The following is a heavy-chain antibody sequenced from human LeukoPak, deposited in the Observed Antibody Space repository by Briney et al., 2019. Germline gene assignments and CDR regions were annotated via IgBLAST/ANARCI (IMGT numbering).Heavy chain of an antibody. CDR1: GGSISSYY. CDR2: IYYSGST. D-gene: IGHD3-22*01. J-gene: IGHJ3*02. Sequence: SETLSLTCTVSGGSISSYYWSWIRQPPGKGLEWIGYIYYSGSTNYNPSLKSRVTISVDTSKNQFSLKLSSVTAADTAVYYCARVTDSSGYDAFDIWGQGTMVTVSS. CDR3: ARVTDSSGYDAFDI. V-gene: IGHV4-59*01.